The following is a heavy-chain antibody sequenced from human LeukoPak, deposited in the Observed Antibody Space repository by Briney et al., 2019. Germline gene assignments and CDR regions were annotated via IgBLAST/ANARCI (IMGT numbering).Heavy chain of an antibody. CDR3: ARDLSRGVAAAGTSRRFDY. J-gene: IGHJ4*02. CDR2: ISPYNGNT. V-gene: IGHV1-18*04. CDR1: GYTFTSYG. D-gene: IGHD6-13*01. Sequence: GASVKVSCKASGYTFTSYGISWVRQAPGQGLEWMGWISPYNGNTNYAQKLQGRVTMTTDTSTSTAYMELRSLRSDDTAVYYCARDLSRGVAAAGTSRRFDYWGQGTLVTVSS.